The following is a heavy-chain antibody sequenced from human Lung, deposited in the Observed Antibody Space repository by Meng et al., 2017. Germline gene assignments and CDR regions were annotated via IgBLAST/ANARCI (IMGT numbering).Heavy chain of an antibody. CDR1: GGPFRSSPW. CDR3: AGYSGRFSIHFDY. J-gene: IGHJ4*02. D-gene: IGHD1-26*01. Sequence: QVHVLGSGPGALEASGAPSLTCACSGGPFRSSPWGTWVRQPPGKGVQWIGEFSYTEITNYNPSLESRLSMSIDEAKNHISLTLTSVTAADTAVYYCAGYSGRFSIHFDYWGQGALVTVSS. CDR2: FSYTEIT. V-gene: IGHV4-4*02.